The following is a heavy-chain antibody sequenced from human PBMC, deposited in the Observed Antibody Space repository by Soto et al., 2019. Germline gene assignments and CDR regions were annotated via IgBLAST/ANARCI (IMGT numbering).Heavy chain of an antibody. V-gene: IGHV3-74*01. Sequence: LRLSCAASGFTFSNSLMHCIRQVTGKGLEWASRINADGTSTSYADSVNGRFTIAKDNAKNTLYLHINSLTPELTSVYYDVKAVARGVGVPRFYFDSWGQGALVTVSS. CDR3: VKAVARGVGVPRFYFDS. CDR2: INADGTST. J-gene: IGHJ4*02. D-gene: IGHD6-19*01. CDR1: GFTFSNSL.